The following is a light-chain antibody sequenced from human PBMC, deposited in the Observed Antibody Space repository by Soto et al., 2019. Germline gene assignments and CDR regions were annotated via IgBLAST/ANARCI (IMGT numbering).Light chain of an antibody. J-gene: IGKJ1*01. CDR3: QHSGSSPWT. Sequence: EIVLTQSPGTLSLSPGERATLSCRASQSVSSSYLAWYQQKPGQAPRLLIYGASSRATGIPDRFSGSGSGTDFTLTISRLEPEDFAVYYCQHSGSSPWTFGQGTQLEIK. CDR1: QSVSSSY. V-gene: IGKV3-20*01. CDR2: GAS.